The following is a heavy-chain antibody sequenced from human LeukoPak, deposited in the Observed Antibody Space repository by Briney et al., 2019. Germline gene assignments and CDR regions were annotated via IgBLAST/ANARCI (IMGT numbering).Heavy chain of an antibody. J-gene: IGHJ4*02. CDR3: ARVEAQPYYFDY. Sequence: PSETLSLTCTVSGGSISSGDYYWSWIRQPPGKGLEWIGYIYHSGSTYYNPSLKSRVTISVDRSKNQFSLKLSSVTAADTAVYYCARVEAQPYYFDYWGQGTLVTVSS. CDR2: IYHSGST. CDR1: GGSISSGDYY. D-gene: IGHD5-24*01. V-gene: IGHV4-30-2*01.